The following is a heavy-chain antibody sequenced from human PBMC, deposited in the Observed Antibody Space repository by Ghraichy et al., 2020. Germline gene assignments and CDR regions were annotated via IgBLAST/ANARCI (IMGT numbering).Heavy chain of an antibody. V-gene: IGHV3-21*01. D-gene: IGHD3-10*01. CDR2: ISSDSFYI. CDR1: GFNLGVYT. J-gene: IGHJ4*02. CDR3: VRADGSGSFYY. Sequence: GESLNISCATSGFNLGVYTMNWLRWAPNKGLEWVASISSDSFYIDYGDSVRGRFTISRDNAMKSIYLQMNSLRVEDTAMYFCVRADGSGSFYYWGQGTQVTVSS.